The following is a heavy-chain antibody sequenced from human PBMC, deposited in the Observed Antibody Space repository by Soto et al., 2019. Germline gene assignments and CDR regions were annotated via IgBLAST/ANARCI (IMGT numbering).Heavy chain of an antibody. CDR1: GGSFSGYY. CDR2: INHSGST. Sequence: QVQLQQWGAGLLKPSETLSLTCAVYGGSFSGYYWSWIRQPPGKGLEWIGEINHSGSTNYNPSLKSRVTISVATSKNQFSLKLSSVTAADTAVYYCAREGGYSSSWYVRGNWFDPWGQGTLVTVSS. CDR3: AREGGYSSSWYVRGNWFDP. V-gene: IGHV4-34*01. D-gene: IGHD6-13*01. J-gene: IGHJ5*02.